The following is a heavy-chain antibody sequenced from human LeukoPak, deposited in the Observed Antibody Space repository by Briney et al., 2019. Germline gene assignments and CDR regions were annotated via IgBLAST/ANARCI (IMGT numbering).Heavy chain of an antibody. CDR3: ARDDKRYCSSTSCPLDY. D-gene: IGHD2-2*01. CDR1: GGTFSSYT. J-gene: IGHJ4*02. Sequence: ASVKVSCKASGGTFSSYTISWVRQAPGRGLEWMGRIIPILGIANYAQKFQGRVTITADKSTSTAYMELSSLRSEDTAVYYCARDDKRYCSSTSCPLDYWGQGTLVTVSS. V-gene: IGHV1-69*04. CDR2: IIPILGIA.